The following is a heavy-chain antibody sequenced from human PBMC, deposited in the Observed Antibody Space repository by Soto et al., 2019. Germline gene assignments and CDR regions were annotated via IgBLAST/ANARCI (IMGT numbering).Heavy chain of an antibody. CDR3: ARDRGDYYGSGSLENWFDP. D-gene: IGHD3-10*01. J-gene: IGHJ5*02. CDR2: ISSSSSYI. V-gene: IGHV3-21*01. Sequence: PRLSCAASGFTFSSYSMNWVRQAPGKGLEWVSSISSSSSYIYYADSVKGRFTISRDNAKNSLYLQMNSLRAEDTAVYYCARDRGDYYGSGSLENWFDPWGQGTLVTVSS. CDR1: GFTFSSYS.